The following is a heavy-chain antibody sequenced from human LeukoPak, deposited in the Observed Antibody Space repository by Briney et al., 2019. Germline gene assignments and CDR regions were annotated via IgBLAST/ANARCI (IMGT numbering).Heavy chain of an antibody. J-gene: IGHJ3*02. Sequence: GGSLRLSCAASGFTFSSYWMSWVRQAPGKGLEWVSYISSSSSTIYYADSVKGRFTISRDNAKNSLYLQMNNLRAEDTAVYYCARDVVFYYFDSSGYFGAFDIWGQGTMVTVSS. V-gene: IGHV3-48*04. CDR2: ISSSSSTI. D-gene: IGHD3-22*01. CDR3: ARDVVFYYFDSSGYFGAFDI. CDR1: GFTFSSYW.